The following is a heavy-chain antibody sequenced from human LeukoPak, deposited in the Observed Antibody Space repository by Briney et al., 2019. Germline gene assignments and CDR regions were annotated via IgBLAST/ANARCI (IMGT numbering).Heavy chain of an antibody. CDR2: IYHSGST. V-gene: IGHV4-4*02. CDR1: GGSISSSNW. Sequence: SETLSLTCAVSGGSISSSNWWSWVRQPPGKGLEWIGEIYHSGSTNYNPSLKSRATISVDKSKNQFSLKLSSVTAADTAVYYCARAAENSDYGDYLPLDYWGQGTLVTVSS. D-gene: IGHD4-17*01. J-gene: IGHJ4*02. CDR3: ARAAENSDYGDYLPLDY.